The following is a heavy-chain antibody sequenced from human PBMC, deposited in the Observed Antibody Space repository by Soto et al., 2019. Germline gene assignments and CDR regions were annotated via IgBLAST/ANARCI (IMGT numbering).Heavy chain of an antibody. D-gene: IGHD3-10*02. CDR2: IIPVFGTT. CDR1: GGLFSSFA. Sequence: QEQLVQSGPEVKRPGSSVKISCKDSGGLFSSFAISWVRQAPGQGLEWLGGIIPVFGTTNYAEKFQDRVTITEDESTNTAYMELSSLRSGDTAMYYCARGGGPYVWFNEFWGQGTLVTVSS. CDR3: ARGGGPYVWFNEF. V-gene: IGHV1-69*01. J-gene: IGHJ4*02.